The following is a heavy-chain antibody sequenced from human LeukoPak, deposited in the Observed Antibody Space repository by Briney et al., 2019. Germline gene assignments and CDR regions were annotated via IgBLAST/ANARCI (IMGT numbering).Heavy chain of an antibody. D-gene: IGHD5-18*01. V-gene: IGHV3-53*05. CDR1: GFSVTNNY. CDR3: AKDRIMAYQDTADAFDI. CDR2: FYVGGAT. J-gene: IGHJ3*02. Sequence: PGGSLRLSCAVSGFSVTNNYMSWVRQAPGKGLEWVSVFYVGGATYYADSVKGRFTISRDNSKNSLYLQMNSLRTEDTALYYCAKDRIMAYQDTADAFDICGQGTMVTVSS.